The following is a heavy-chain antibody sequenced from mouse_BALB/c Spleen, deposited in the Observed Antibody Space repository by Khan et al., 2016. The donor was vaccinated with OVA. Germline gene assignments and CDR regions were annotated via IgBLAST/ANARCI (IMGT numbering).Heavy chain of an antibody. CDR1: GFTFSGFG. CDR2: ISSDSNTI. D-gene: IGHD2-4*01. J-gene: IGHJ2*01. CDR3: EGTDYYYFDC. V-gene: IGHV5-17*02. Sequence: EVELVESGGGLVQPGGSRKLSCAASGFTFSGFGMHWVRQAPEKGLEWVAFISSDSNTIYYADTMKGRFTISRDNAKKTLFLQMTSIRSEDTAMYICEGTDYYYFDCWGQGTTLAVSS.